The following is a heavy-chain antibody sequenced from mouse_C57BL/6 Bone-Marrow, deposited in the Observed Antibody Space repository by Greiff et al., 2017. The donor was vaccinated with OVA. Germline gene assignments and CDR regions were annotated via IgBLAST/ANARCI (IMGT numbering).Heavy chain of an antibody. Sequence: QVQLQQPGAELVMPGASVKLSCKASGYTFTSYWMHWVKQRPGQGLEWIGEIDPSDSYTNYNQKFKGKSTLTVDKSSSTAYMQLSSLTSEDSAVYYCARFYDGYRHYWGQGTSVTVSS. CDR1: GYTFTSYW. CDR3: ARFYDGYRHY. D-gene: IGHD2-3*01. J-gene: IGHJ4*01. CDR2: IDPSDSYT. V-gene: IGHV1-69*01.